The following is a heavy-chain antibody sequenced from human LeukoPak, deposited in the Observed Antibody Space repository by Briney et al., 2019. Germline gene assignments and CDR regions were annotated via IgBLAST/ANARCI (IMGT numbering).Heavy chain of an antibody. CDR2: IYPGDSDT. D-gene: IGHD3-10*01. V-gene: IGHV5-51*01. CDR3: ARLWFGELMRVYYFDY. J-gene: IGHJ4*02. CDR1: GYSFTSYW. Sequence: GESLKISCKGSGYSFTSYWIGWVRQMPGEGLEWMGIIYPGDSDTRYSPSFQGQVTISADKSISTAYLQWSSLKASDTAMYYCARLWFGELMRVYYFDYWGQGTLVTVSS.